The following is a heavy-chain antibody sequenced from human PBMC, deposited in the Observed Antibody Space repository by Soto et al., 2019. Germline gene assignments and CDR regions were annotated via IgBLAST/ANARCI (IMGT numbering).Heavy chain of an antibody. CDR3: ARDDYGDDYYYYGMDV. V-gene: IGHV1-46*01. CDR2: INPSGGTT. J-gene: IGHJ6*02. Sequence: ASVKVSCKASGYTFTRYNVHWVRQAPGQGLEWMALINPSGGTTYYVQKFEGRVTLTTDTSTSTVYMELSSLRTDDTAVYYCARDDYGDDYYYYGMDVWGQGTTVTVSS. D-gene: IGHD4-17*01. CDR1: GYTFTRYN.